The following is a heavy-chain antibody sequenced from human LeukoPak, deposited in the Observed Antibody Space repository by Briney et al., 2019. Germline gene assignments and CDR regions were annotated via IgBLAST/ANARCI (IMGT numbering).Heavy chain of an antibody. CDR1: GFTFSNYW. D-gene: IGHD4-11*01. CDR3: ARHNYVFDY. Sequence: GGSLRLSCAASGFTFSNYWMTWVRQAPGKGLEWVANIKKDGTEKYYVDSVRGRFTISRDNAKNSLYLQMNSLRAEDTAVYYCARHNYVFDYWGQGTLVTASS. V-gene: IGHV3-7*01. CDR2: IKKDGTEK. J-gene: IGHJ4*02.